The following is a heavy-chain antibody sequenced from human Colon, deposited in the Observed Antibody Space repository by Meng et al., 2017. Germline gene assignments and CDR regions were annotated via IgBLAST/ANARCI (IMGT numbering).Heavy chain of an antibody. CDR3: ARCRDGHSSGWYNPDY. J-gene: IGHJ4*02. Sequence: ASVKVFCKASGYTFTGYYMHWVRQAPGQGLEWMGWINPNSGGTNYAQKFQGRVTMTRDTSISTAYMELSRLRSDDTAVYYCARCRDGHSSGWYNPDYWGQGTLVTVSS. D-gene: IGHD6-19*01. CDR1: GYTFTGYY. CDR2: INPNSGGT. V-gene: IGHV1-2*02.